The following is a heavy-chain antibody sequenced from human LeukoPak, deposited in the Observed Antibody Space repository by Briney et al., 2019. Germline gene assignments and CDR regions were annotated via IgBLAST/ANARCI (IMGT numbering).Heavy chain of an antibody. V-gene: IGHV5-51*01. Sequence: GESLKISCKGSGYSFTSYWIGWVRQMPGKGLEWMGIIYPGDSDTRYSPSFQGQVTISADKSISTAYLQWSSLKASDTAMYYCARLDSSGYYYYGMDVWGQGTTVTVSS. CDR1: GYSFTSYW. D-gene: IGHD6-19*01. CDR2: IYPGDSDT. J-gene: IGHJ6*02. CDR3: ARLDSSGYYYYGMDV.